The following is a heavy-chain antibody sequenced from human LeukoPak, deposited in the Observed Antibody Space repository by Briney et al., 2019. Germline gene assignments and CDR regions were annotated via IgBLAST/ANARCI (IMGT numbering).Heavy chain of an antibody. V-gene: IGHV3-30*02. CDR1: GFTFSSYG. CDR3: AKGGGRWLVRWGDFDY. J-gene: IGHJ4*02. CDR2: IRYDGSNK. Sequence: GGSLRLSCAASGFTFSSYGMHWVRQAPGKGLEWVAFIRYDGSNKYYADSVKGRFTISRDNSKNTLYLQMNSLRAEDTAVYYCAKGGGRWLVRWGDFDYWGQGTLVTVSS. D-gene: IGHD6-19*01.